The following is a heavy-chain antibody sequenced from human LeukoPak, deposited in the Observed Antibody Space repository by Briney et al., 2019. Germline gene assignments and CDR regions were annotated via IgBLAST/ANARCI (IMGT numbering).Heavy chain of an antibody. CDR2: IFHTGST. Sequence: SETLSLTCAVSGGSISSGDYSWSWIRQPPGKGPEWMGYIFHTGSTYYNPSLKSRVTISVDTSKNQFSLKLSSVTAADTAVYYCARCYGSYWYCDLWGRGTLVTVSS. V-gene: IGHV4-30-2*01. CDR3: ARCYGSYWYCDL. J-gene: IGHJ2*01. CDR1: GGSISSGDYS. D-gene: IGHD4-17*01.